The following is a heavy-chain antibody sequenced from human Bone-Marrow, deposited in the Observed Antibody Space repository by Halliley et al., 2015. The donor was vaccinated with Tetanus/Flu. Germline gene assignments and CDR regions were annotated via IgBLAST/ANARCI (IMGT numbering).Heavy chain of an antibody. CDR2: INRSGTP. J-gene: IGHJ3*02. Sequence: INRSGTPAYNPSLWIRATISMDTSKNQFSLDLRSVTAADTALYYCARRIAAAGTVGDAAFDIWGQGTTVTVSS. CDR3: ARRIAAAGTVGDAAFDI. V-gene: IGHV4-31*02. D-gene: IGHD6-13*01.